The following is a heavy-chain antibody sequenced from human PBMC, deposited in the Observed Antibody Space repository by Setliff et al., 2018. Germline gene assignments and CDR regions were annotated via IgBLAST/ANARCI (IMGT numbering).Heavy chain of an antibody. CDR3: ARQPHLNWAIPFDL. V-gene: IGHV4-59*08. D-gene: IGHD7-27*01. CDR1: GGSFSDYY. J-gene: IGHJ3*01. CDR2: IYSSGIT. Sequence: SETLSLTCGASGGSFSDYYWSWIRQTPGKGLEWIGYIYSSGITNYNPSLKSRLTMSVDTSKNQFSLHLSSMTAADTAVYYCARQPHLNWAIPFDLWGQGKRVTVSS.